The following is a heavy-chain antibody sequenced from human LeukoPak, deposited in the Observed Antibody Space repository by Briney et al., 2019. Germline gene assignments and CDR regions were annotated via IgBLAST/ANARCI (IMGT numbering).Heavy chain of an antibody. CDR2: IYTTGRT. CDR3: ARAGYTISAFHSDF. V-gene: IGHV4-4*07. D-gene: IGHD5-24*01. CDR1: GVSISSYW. Sequence: SETLSLTCDVSGVSISSYWRSWVRKPAGKGLEWIGRIYTTGRTNYSPSFQSRVTMSIDMSKNHFSLTLRSMTAADTAVYYCARAGYTISAFHSDFWGQGAPVTVSS. J-gene: IGHJ4*02.